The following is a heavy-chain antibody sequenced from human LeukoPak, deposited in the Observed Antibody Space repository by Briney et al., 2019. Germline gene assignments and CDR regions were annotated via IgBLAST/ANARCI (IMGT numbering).Heavy chain of an antibody. CDR3: ARGKIYIDY. V-gene: IGHV3-48*01. CDR2: ISSGSSSK. J-gene: IGHJ4*02. CDR1: GFTFSSYG. Sequence: PGGSLRLSCAASGFTFSSYGMNWVRQAPGKGLEWVSYISSGSSSKYHADSVKGRFTISRDNAKNSLYLQMNSLRAEDTAVYYCARGKIYIDYWGQGTLVTVSS.